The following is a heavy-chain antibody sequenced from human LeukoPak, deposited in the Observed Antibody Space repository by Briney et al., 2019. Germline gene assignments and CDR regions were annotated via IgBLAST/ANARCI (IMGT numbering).Heavy chain of an antibody. D-gene: IGHD3-22*01. CDR3: ARTREPNSYYYDSSGYYFDY. CDR2: ISYDGSNK. Sequence: GRSLRLSCAASGFTFSSYAMHWVRQAPGKGLELVAVISYDGSNKFYADSVKGRFTISRDNSKNTLYLQMNSLRAEDTAVYYCARTREPNSYYYDSSGYYFDYWGQGTLVTVSS. CDR1: GFTFSSYA. J-gene: IGHJ4*02. V-gene: IGHV3-30-3*01.